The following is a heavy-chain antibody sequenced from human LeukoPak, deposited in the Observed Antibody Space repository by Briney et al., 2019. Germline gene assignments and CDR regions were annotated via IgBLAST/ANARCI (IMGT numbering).Heavy chain of an antibody. CDR3: ARTAYDSSDFYRFDY. J-gene: IGHJ4*02. CDR2: IYNSGNT. CDR1: GGSISSGDYS. D-gene: IGHD3-22*01. V-gene: IGHV4-30-4*07. Sequence: SETLSLTCAVSGGSISSGDYSWSWIRQPPGEGLEWIGFIYNSGNTYYNPSLKSRVTLSVDTSKNQFSLDLSSVTAADTAVYYCARTAYDSSDFYRFDYWGQGTLVTVSS.